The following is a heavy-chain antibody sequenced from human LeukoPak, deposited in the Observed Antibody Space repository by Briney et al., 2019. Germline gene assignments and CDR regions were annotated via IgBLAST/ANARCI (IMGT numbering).Heavy chain of an antibody. J-gene: IGHJ4*02. D-gene: IGHD3-22*01. V-gene: IGHV3-53*01. CDR3: ARGDDSGYYDYFDY. CDR1: GFTVDSNY. CDR2: IYTGGNT. Sequence: GGSLRLSCAASGFTVDSNYLSWVRQAPGKGLEWVSTIYTGGNTYYAASVKGRFTISRNFSKNTVFLHVNSLRAEDTAMYYCARGDDSGYYDYFDYWGQGALVTVSS.